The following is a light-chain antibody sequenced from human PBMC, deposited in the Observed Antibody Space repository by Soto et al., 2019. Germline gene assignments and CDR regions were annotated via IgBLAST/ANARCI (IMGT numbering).Light chain of an antibody. J-gene: IGLJ2*01. CDR3: QVWESSSDPVI. V-gene: IGLV1-44*01. CDR2: SNN. CDR1: GSDIGSNT. Sequence: QSVLTQPPSVSGTPGQGVIISCSGSGSDIGSNTVSWYQQVPGTAPKVLIYSNNQRPSGVPDRFSGSKSGTSASLTISGLESEDEADYYCQVWESSSDPVIFGGGTKLTVL.